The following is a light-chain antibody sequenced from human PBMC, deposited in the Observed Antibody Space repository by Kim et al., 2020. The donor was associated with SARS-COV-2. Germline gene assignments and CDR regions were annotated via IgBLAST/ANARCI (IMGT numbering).Light chain of an antibody. CDR3: QRYNRSPPA. V-gene: IGKV4-1*01. CDR2: WAS. Sequence: DIVMTQSPDSLAVSLGERATINCKSSQSVLYSSNNKNYLAWYQQKPGQPPKLLIYWASTRESGVPDRVSGSGSGTDFTLTISSLQAEDVAVYYCQRYNRSPPAFGGGNKGDIK. J-gene: IGKJ4*01. CDR1: QSVLYSSNNKNY.